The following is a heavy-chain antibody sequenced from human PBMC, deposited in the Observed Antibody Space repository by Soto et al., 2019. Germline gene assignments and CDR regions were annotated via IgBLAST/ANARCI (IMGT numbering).Heavy chain of an antibody. V-gene: IGHV1-69*13. Sequence: SVKVSCKASGGTFSSFTISWVRQAPGQGLEWMGGIIPIYGTANYAQKFQGRVTITADASTRTAYMELSSLRSDDTAIYYCARDPHEFWTSYWFDPWGQGTLVTVSS. D-gene: IGHD3-3*01. CDR3: ARDPHEFWTSYWFDP. J-gene: IGHJ5*02. CDR1: GGTFSSFT. CDR2: IIPIYGTA.